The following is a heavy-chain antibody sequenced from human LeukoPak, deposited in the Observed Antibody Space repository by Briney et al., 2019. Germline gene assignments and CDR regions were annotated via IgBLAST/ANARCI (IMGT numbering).Heavy chain of an antibody. V-gene: IGHV4-4*02. Sequence: SETLSLTCAVSGGSISSNNWWTWVRQPPGKGLEWIGEIYHSGSTNYNPSLKSRVTISADKSKNQFSLRLSSVTAADTAVYYCARGVNMVRGIISFDYWGQGTLVTVSS. CDR2: IYHSGST. J-gene: IGHJ4*02. CDR3: ARGVNMVRGIISFDY. CDR1: GGSISSNNW. D-gene: IGHD3-10*01.